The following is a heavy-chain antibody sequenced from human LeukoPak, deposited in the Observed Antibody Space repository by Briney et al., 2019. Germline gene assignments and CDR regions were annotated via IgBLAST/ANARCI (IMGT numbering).Heavy chain of an antibody. V-gene: IGHV1-18*01. CDR1: GYTFTSYG. D-gene: IGHD3-10*01. Sequence: RASVKVSCKASGYTFTSYGISWVRQAPGQGLEWMGWISAYNGNTNYAQKLQGRVTMTTDTSTSTAYMELRSLRSDDTAVYYCARHTMVRGAYDYYYYMDVWGKGTTVTISS. J-gene: IGHJ6*03. CDR3: ARHTMVRGAYDYYYYMDV. CDR2: ISAYNGNT.